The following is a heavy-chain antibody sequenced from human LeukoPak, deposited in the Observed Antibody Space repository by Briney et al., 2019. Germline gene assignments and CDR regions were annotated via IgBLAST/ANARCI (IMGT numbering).Heavy chain of an antibody. CDR1: GYTFTSYY. V-gene: IGHV1-46*01. CDR3: ARAVIPVAVKPAFDY. Sequence: ASVKVSCKASGYTFTSYYMHWVRQAPGQGLEWMGIINPSGGSTSYARKFQGRVTMTADTSTSTAHMELRSLRSDDTAVYYCARAVIPVAVKPAFDYWGQGTLVTVSS. D-gene: IGHD2-2*01. CDR2: INPSGGST. J-gene: IGHJ4*02.